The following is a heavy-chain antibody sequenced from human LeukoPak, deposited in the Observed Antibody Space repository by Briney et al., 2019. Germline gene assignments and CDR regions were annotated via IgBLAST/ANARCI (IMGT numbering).Heavy chain of an antibody. V-gene: IGHV3-11*04. Sequence: GGSLRLSCAASGFTFSDYYMSWIRQAPGKGLEWVSYISSSSSTIYYADSVKGRFTISRDTAKKSLFLQMNSLRAEDTAVYYCARARVTSIAAADYLDYWGQGTLVTVSS. D-gene: IGHD6-13*01. CDR3: ARARVTSIAAADYLDY. CDR1: GFTFSDYY. J-gene: IGHJ4*02. CDR2: ISSSSSTI.